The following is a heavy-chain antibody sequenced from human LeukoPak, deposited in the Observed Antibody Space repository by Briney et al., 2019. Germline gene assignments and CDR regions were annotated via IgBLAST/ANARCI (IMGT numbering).Heavy chain of an antibody. J-gene: IGHJ4*02. CDR1: GGSFSGYY. D-gene: IGHD3-22*01. V-gene: IGHV3-53*01. CDR3: ARDLNYYDSSGYGH. Sequence: PSETLSLTCAVYGGSFSGYYWSWVRQAPGKGLEWVSVIYSGGSPYYADSVKGRFTISRDNSKNTLYLQMNSLRAEDTAVYYCARDLNYYDSSGYGHWGQGTLVTVSS. CDR2: IYSGGSP.